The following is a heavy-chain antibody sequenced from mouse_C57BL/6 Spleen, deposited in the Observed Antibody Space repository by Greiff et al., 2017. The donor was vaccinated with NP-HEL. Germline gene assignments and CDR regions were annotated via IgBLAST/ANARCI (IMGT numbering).Heavy chain of an antibody. CDR2: INPNNGGT. J-gene: IGHJ2*01. D-gene: IGHD1-1*01. Sequence: VQLQQSGPELVKPGASVKISCKASGYTFTDYYMNWVKQSHGKSLEWIGDINPNNGGTSYNQKFKGKATLTVDKSSSTAYMELRSLTSEDSAVYYCARRIEYYYGSREYYFDYWGQGTTLTVSS. V-gene: IGHV1-26*01. CDR1: GYTFTDYY. CDR3: ARRIEYYYGSREYYFDY.